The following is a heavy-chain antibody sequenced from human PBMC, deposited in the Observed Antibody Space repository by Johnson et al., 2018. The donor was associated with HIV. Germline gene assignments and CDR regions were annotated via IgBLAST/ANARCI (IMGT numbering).Heavy chain of an antibody. Sequence: VQLVESGGGLVQPGGSLRLSCAASGFTVSSNYMNWVRQTPGKGLVWVSRIKSDGRSTNYADSVKGRFTISRDNAKNTLYLQMNSLRAEETAVYYCVRGLDIWGQGTEVTVSS. J-gene: IGHJ3*02. CDR3: VRGLDI. CDR1: GFTVSSNY. CDR2: IKSDGRST. V-gene: IGHV3-74*02.